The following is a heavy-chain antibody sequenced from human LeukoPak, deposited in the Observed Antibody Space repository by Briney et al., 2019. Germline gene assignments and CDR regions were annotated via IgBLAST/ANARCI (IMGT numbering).Heavy chain of an antibody. D-gene: IGHD6-13*01. CDR3: ATSDSSSWYVHFDY. CDR1: GYTLTELS. Sequence: ASVKVSCKVSGYTLTELSMHWVRQAPGKGLEWMGGFDPEDGETIYAQKFQGRVTMTEDTSTDTAYMELSSLRSEDTAVYYCATSDSSSWYVHFDYWGQGTLVTVSS. V-gene: IGHV1-24*01. CDR2: FDPEDGET. J-gene: IGHJ4*02.